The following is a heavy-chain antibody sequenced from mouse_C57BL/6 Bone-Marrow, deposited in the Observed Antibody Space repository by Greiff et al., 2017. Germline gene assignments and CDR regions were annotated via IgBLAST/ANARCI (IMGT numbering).Heavy chain of an antibody. CDR2: IYPGDGDT. CDR3: ARMNPWFAY. CDR1: GYAFSSSW. V-gene: IGHV1-82*01. Sequence: QVQLQQSGPELVKPGASVKISCKASGYAFSSSWMNWVKQRPGKGLEWIGRIYPGDGDTNYNGKFKGKATLTADKSSSTAYMQLSSLTSEDSAVXFCARMNPWFAYWGQGTLVTVSA. J-gene: IGHJ3*01.